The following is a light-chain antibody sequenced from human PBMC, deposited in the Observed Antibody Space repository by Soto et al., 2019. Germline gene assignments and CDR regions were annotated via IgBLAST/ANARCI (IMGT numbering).Light chain of an antibody. CDR2: DVS. CDR1: NSDVGGYNY. Sequence: QSALTQPASVSGSPGQSITISCTGTNSDVGGYNYVSWYQQHPGKAPELMIYDVSNRPSGVSNRFSGSKSGNTASLTISGLQAEDEADYYCSSYTSSSTHVVIGGGTKLTVL. CDR3: SSYTSSSTHVV. J-gene: IGLJ2*01. V-gene: IGLV2-14*01.